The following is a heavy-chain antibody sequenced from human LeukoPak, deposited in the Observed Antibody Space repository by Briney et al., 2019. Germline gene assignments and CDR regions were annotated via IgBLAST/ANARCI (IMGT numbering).Heavy chain of an antibody. D-gene: IGHD1-26*01. CDR3: ARGAVGATRFYYYYGMDV. CDR1: GGSFSGYY. Sequence: PSETLSLTCAVYGGSFSGYYWSWIRQPPGKGLEWIGEINHSGSTNYSPSLKSRVTISVDTSKNQFSLKLSSVTAADTAVYYCARGAVGATRFYYYYGMDVWGQGTTVTVSS. V-gene: IGHV4-34*01. J-gene: IGHJ6*02. CDR2: INHSGST.